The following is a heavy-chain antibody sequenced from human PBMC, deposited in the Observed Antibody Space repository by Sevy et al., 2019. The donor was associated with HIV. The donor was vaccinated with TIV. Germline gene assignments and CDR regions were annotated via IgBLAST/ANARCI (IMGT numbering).Heavy chain of an antibody. CDR2: ISAYNGNT. D-gene: IGHD5-12*01. CDR1: GYTFTSYG. V-gene: IGHV1-18*04. CDR3: ARVAPLGYSGYDGDWRGAFDI. J-gene: IGHJ3*02. Sequence: ASVKVSCKASGYTFTSYGISWVRQAPGQGLEWMGWISAYNGNTNYAQKLQGRVTMTTDTSTSTAYMELRSLSSDDTAVYYCARVAPLGYSGYDGDWRGAFDIWGQGTMVTVSS.